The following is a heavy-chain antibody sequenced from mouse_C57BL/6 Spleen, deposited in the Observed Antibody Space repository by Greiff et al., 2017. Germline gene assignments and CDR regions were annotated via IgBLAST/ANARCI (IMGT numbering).Heavy chain of an antibody. Sequence: EVQLVESGGGLVKPGGSLKLSCAASGFTFSSYTMSWVRQTPEKRLEWVATISGGGGNTYYPDSVKGRFTISRDNAKNTLYLQMSSLRSEDTALYYCARQGDYDRYFDVWGTGTTVTVAS. J-gene: IGHJ1*03. CDR3: ARQGDYDRYFDV. CDR2: ISGGGGNT. D-gene: IGHD2-4*01. CDR1: GFTFSSYT. V-gene: IGHV5-9*01.